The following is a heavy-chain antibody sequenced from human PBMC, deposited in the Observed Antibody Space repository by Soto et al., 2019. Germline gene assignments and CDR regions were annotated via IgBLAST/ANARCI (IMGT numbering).Heavy chain of an antibody. V-gene: IGHV3-74*01. J-gene: IGHJ4*02. Sequence: EVQLVESGGGLVQPGGSLRLSCAASGFSFTNHWMYWVRQAPGKGLVWVSRINEDGSMTISADSVRGRFTISRDNAKNSLYLLMISLRAEDTAVYYCVTGFCWGQGTLVTVSS. CDR1: GFSFTNHW. CDR2: INEDGSMT. CDR3: VTGFC.